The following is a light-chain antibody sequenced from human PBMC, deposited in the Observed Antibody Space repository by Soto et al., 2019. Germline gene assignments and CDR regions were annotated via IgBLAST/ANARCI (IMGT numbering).Light chain of an antibody. J-gene: IGKJ1*01. V-gene: IGKV3-15*01. Sequence: IVMTQSPATLSVSPGERATLSCKASQSVSSNLAWYQQKPGQAPRLLIYGASTRATGIPARFSGSGSGTDVTLTISSLQSEDFAVYYCQHYSNWPPWTFGQGTKVEIK. CDR3: QHYSNWPPWT. CDR2: GAS. CDR1: QSVSSN.